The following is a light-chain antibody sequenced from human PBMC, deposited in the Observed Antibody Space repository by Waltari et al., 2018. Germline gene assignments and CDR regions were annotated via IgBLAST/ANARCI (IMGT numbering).Light chain of an antibody. Sequence: RTSQASTKTDVAWYHQDPGQPPRLLIDGTSSRGAGVPDRFSGSGSGTDFTLTISILEPDDFAVYYCQQYGSSSMYTFGHGTKLEIK. V-gene: IGKV3-20*01. CDR3: QQYGSSSMYT. CDR1: QASTKTD. CDR2: GTS. J-gene: IGKJ2*01.